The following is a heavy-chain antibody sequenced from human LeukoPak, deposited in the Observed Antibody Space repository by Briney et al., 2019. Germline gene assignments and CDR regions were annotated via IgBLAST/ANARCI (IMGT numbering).Heavy chain of an antibody. D-gene: IGHD3-10*01. Sequence: PGVSLTLSCAASGFSFSRYYMMWPRQTPGQALEGISYIPTSGISVQYADCVRGGFTASRDDAKNSLHLQMDSLRVEDTAVYYCMRAVGLGSCAHFDQWGQGALVIVSS. J-gene: IGHJ4*02. CDR1: GFSFSRYY. CDR2: IPTSGISV. V-gene: IGHV3-11*01. CDR3: MRAVGLGSCAHFDQ.